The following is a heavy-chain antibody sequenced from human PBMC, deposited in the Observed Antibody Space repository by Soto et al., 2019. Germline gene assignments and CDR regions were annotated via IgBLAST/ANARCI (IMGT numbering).Heavy chain of an antibody. CDR3: AREAIGAARQIEY. CDR2: IYYSGST. Sequence: SETLSLTCTVSGGSISSGGYYWSWIRQHPGKGLEWIGYIYYSGSTYYNPSLKSRVTISVDTSKNQFSLKLSSVTAADTAVYYCAREAIGAARQIEYWGQGTLVTVSS. J-gene: IGHJ4*02. V-gene: IGHV4-31*03. CDR1: GGSISSGGYY. D-gene: IGHD6-13*01.